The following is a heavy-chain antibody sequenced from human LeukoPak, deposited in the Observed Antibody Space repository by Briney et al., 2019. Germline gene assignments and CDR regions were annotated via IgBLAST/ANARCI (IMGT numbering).Heavy chain of an antibody. CDR2: IYYSGST. Sequence: SETLSLTCTVSGGSISSYYWSWIRQPPGKGLEWIGYIYYSGSTNYNPSLKSRVTISVDTSKNQFSLKLSSVTAADTAVYYCARSGDSSLYYWGQGTLVTVSS. V-gene: IGHV4-59*01. CDR1: GGSISSYY. J-gene: IGHJ4*02. D-gene: IGHD6-19*01. CDR3: ARSGDSSLYY.